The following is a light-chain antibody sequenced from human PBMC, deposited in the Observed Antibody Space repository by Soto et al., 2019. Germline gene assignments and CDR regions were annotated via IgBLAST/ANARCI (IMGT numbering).Light chain of an antibody. CDR1: QSVSTY. V-gene: IGKV3-11*01. CDR3: QQYNSYSPYT. J-gene: IGKJ2*01. CDR2: DAS. Sequence: EIVLTQSPATLSLSPGERATLSCRASQSVSTYLAWYQQKPGQPPRLLIYDASTRATGIPARFSGSGSGADFTLTISSLEPDDFATYYCQQYNSYSPYTFGQGTKLEIK.